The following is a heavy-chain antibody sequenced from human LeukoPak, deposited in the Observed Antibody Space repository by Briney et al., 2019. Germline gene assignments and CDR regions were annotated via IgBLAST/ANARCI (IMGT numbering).Heavy chain of an antibody. V-gene: IGHV3-30*04. CDR1: GFTFSSYA. CDR2: ISYDGSNK. CDR3: AKATGYLL. D-gene: IGHD1-14*01. J-gene: IGHJ4*02. Sequence: GGSLRLSCAASGFTFSSYAMHWVRQAPGKGLEWVAVISYDGSNKYYADSVKGRFTISRDDSENTLYLQMNSLRAEDTAVYYCAKATGYLLWGQGTLVTVSS.